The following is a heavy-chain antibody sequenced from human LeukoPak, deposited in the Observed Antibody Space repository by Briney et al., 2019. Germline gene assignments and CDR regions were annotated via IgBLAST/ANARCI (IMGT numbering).Heavy chain of an antibody. CDR2: IYYSGST. Sequence: SETLSLTCTVSGGSISSGDYYWSWIRQPPGKGLEWIGYIYYSGSTYYNPSLKGRVTISVDTSKNQFSLKLSSVTAADTAVYYCARVNGLGGDGDYQVDNYYGMDVWGQGTTVTVSS. J-gene: IGHJ6*02. V-gene: IGHV4-30-4*01. CDR1: GGSISSGDYY. D-gene: IGHD4-17*01. CDR3: ARVNGLGGDGDYQVDNYYGMDV.